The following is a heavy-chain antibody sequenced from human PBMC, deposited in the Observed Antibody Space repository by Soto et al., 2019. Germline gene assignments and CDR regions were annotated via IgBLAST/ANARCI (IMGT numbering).Heavy chain of an antibody. J-gene: IGHJ3*02. CDR2: IYYSGST. CDR1: GGSISSYY. CDR3: ARDQVAATGDAFEI. D-gene: IGHD2-15*01. V-gene: IGHV4-59*01. Sequence: SETLSLTCTVSGGSISSYYWSWIRQPPGKGLEWIGYIYYSGSTNYNPSLKSRVTISVDTSKNQFSLKLSSVTAADTAVYYCARDQVAATGDAFEIWGQGTMVTVSS.